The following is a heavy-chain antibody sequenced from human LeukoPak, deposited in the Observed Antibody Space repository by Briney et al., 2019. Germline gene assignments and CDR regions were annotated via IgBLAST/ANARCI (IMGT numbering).Heavy chain of an antibody. CDR3: AGFTFFRGVITFDY. CDR2: IYYSGST. Sequence: SETLSLTCTVSGGSISSYYWSWIRQPPGKGLEWIGYIYYSGSTNYNPSLKSRVSISVDTSKNQFSLKLSSVTAADTAVYSCAGFTFFRGVITFDYWGQGTLVTVSS. J-gene: IGHJ4*02. V-gene: IGHV4-59*08. CDR1: GGSISSYY. D-gene: IGHD3-10*01.